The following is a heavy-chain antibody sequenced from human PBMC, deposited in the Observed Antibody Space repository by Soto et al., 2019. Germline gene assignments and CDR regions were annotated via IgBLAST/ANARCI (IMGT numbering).Heavy chain of an antibody. J-gene: IGHJ3*02. CDR3: AKNPALYSSSWYDAFDI. CDR1: GFTFSSYA. CDR2: ISGSGGST. V-gene: IGHV3-23*01. Sequence: EVQLLESGGGLVQPGGSLRLSCAASGFTFSSYAMSWVRQAPGKGLEWVSAISGSGGSTYYADSVKGRFTISRDNSKNTLYLQRNSLRAEDTAVYYCAKNPALYSSSWYDAFDIWGQGTMVTVSS. D-gene: IGHD6-13*01.